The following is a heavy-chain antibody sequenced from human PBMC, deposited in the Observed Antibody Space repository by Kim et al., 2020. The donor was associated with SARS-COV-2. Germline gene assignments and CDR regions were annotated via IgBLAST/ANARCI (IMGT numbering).Heavy chain of an antibody. CDR2: ISYDGSNK. V-gene: IGHV3-33*05. J-gene: IGHJ1*01. D-gene: IGHD4-17*01. CDR3: ASSPNYGDYQH. Sequence: GGSLRLSCAASGFTFSSYGMHWVRQAPGKGLEWVAVISYDGSNKYYADSVKGRFTISRDNSKNTLYLQMNSLRAEDTAVYYCASSPNYGDYQHWGQGTLVTVSS. CDR1: GFTFSSYG.